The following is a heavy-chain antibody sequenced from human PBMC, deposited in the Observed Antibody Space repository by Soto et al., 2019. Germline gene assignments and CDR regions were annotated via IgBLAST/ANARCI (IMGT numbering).Heavy chain of an antibody. CDR2: INPDGGST. Sequence: PAGSLRLSCAASRFSNSWMHWVRQVPGNGLVWVSRINPDGGSTNYADFVKGRFTISRDYATDTLYLQMNSLRAEDTAVYYCVRGQGAYVGFGFDIWGQGTMVTV. D-gene: IGHD5-12*01. CDR3: VRGQGAYVGFGFDI. J-gene: IGHJ3*02. V-gene: IGHV3-74*01. CDR1: RFSNSW.